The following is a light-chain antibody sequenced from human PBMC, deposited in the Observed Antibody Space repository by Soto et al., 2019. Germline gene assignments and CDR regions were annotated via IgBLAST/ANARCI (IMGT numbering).Light chain of an antibody. V-gene: IGLV2-14*01. CDR3: SSFSVASPL. Sequence: QSALTQPASMSGSPGQSVTISCAGTSSDIGGYNYVSWYQHHPGTAPKLIIYDVSSRPSGVSHRFSASKSGNTASLTISGLQAEDEADFYCSSFSVASPLFGTATKLTVL. CDR2: DVS. CDR1: SSDIGGYNY. J-gene: IGLJ1*01.